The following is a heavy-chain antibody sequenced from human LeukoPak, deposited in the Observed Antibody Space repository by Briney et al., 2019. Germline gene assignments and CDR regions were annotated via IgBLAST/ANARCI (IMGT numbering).Heavy chain of an antibody. CDR2: ISSSSSYT. V-gene: IGHV3-11*06. CDR1: GFTFSDYY. D-gene: IGHD4-17*01. CDR3: ASMTTVTKYFQH. J-gene: IGHJ1*01. Sequence: PGGSLRLSCAASGFTFSDYYMSWIRQAPGKGLEWVSYISSSSSYTNYADSVKGRFTIPRDNAKNSLYLQMNSLRAEDTAVYYCASMTTVTKYFQHWGQGTLVTVSS.